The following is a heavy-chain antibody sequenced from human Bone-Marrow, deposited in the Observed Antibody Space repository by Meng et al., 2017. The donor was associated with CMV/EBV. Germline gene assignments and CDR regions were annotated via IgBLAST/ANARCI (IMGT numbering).Heavy chain of an antibody. CDR3: AGGTGKTDFDY. Sequence: GESLKISCAASGFTFTDAWMNWVRQAPGKGLECVGRAKSKSDGGTTDYAAPVKGRFIVSRDDSQNTVYLQMNSLKTEDTAVYYCAGGTGKTDFDYWGQGTQATVSS. V-gene: IGHV3-15*01. D-gene: IGHD3-10*01. CDR2: AKSKSDGGTT. CDR1: GFTFTDAW. J-gene: IGHJ4*02.